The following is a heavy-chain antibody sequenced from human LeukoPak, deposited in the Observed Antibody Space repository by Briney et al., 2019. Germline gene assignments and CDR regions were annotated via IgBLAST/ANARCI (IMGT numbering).Heavy chain of an antibody. CDR1: GFTFSSYS. J-gene: IGHJ3*02. Sequence: GGSLRLSCAASGFTFSSYSMNWVRQAPGKGLEWVSSISSSSSYIYYADSVKGRFTISRDNAKNSLYLQMNRLRAEDTAVYYCARVKGGYYDILTGYYKELAFDIWGQGTMVTVSS. V-gene: IGHV3-21*01. D-gene: IGHD3-9*01. CDR3: ARVKGGYYDILTGYYKELAFDI. CDR2: ISSSSSYI.